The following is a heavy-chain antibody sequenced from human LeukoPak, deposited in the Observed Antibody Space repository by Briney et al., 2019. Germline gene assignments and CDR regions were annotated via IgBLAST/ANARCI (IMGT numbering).Heavy chain of an antibody. CDR2: KYYSGSA. V-gene: IGHV4-31*03. Sequence: PSETLSLTCSVSGVSVIDGRYYWNWIRQHPGKGLEWIGYKYYSGSAKYNPSLKSRLTISIDTSKNQFSLHLSSVTAADTATYYCATPYCSSISSLDVFNMWGQGTRVTVSS. CDR1: GVSVIDGRYY. CDR3: ATPYCSSISSLDVFNM. D-gene: IGHD2-2*01. J-gene: IGHJ3*02.